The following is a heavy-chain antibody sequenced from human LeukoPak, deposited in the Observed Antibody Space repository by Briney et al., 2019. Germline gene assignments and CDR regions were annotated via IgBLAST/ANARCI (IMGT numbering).Heavy chain of an antibody. D-gene: IGHD2-2*01. CDR1: GFTFSSYA. V-gene: IGHV3-23*01. J-gene: IGHJ4*02. CDR2: ISGSGGST. Sequence: PGGSLRLSCAASGFTFSSYAMSWVRQAPGKGLEWVSAISGSGGSTYYADSVKGRFTISRDNSKNTLYLQMNSLRAEDTAVYYCAKDPAYCSSTSCPKYYFDYWGQGTLVTVSS. CDR3: AKDPAYCSSTSCPKYYFDY.